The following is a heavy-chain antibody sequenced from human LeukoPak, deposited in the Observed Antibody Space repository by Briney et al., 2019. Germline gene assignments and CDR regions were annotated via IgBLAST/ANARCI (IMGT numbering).Heavy chain of an antibody. Sequence: ASVKDSCKSSGYTFTSYGISWVRQAPGQGLAWMGWISAYNGNTNYAQKLQGRVTMTTDTSTSTAYMELRSLRSDDTAVYYCARYHSGYEWGPFDYGGQGTLVTVSS. CDR2: ISAYNGNT. V-gene: IGHV1-18*04. D-gene: IGHD5-12*01. CDR1: GYTFTSYG. CDR3: ARYHSGYEWGPFDY. J-gene: IGHJ4*02.